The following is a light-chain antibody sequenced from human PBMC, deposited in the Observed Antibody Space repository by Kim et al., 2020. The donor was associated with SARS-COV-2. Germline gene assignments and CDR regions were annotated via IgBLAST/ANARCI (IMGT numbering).Light chain of an antibody. CDR3: QSYDRSLSAYV. Sequence: VLTQPPSVSGAPGQRITISCTGSSSNIGAGYDVHWYQQLPGTAPKLLIFGNSNRPSGVPDRFSGSKSGTSASLAITGLQPEDEADYSCQSYDRSLSAYVFGIGTKVTVL. CDR1: SSNIGAGYD. J-gene: IGLJ1*01. V-gene: IGLV1-40*01. CDR2: GNS.